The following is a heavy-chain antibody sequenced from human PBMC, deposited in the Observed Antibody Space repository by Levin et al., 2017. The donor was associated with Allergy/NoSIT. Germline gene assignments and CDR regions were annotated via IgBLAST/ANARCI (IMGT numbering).Heavy chain of an antibody. Sequence: GESLKISCKTSGYSSNSYWIAWVRQKPGKGLEWMGIIYPGDSDTRYSPSFQGQVTISVDKSTSTAYLQWSSLKASDTAMYYCARRGDIVTTVDGFDMWGQGTMVTVSS. D-gene: IGHD5-12*01. V-gene: IGHV5-51*01. CDR2: IYPGDSDT. CDR3: ARRGDIVTTVDGFDM. CDR1: GYSSNSYW. J-gene: IGHJ3*02.